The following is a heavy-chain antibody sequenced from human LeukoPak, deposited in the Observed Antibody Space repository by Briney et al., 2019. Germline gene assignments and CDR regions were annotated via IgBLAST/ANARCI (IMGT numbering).Heavy chain of an antibody. CDR2: IYYAGSS. J-gene: IGHJ4*02. Sequence: SETLSLTCTVSGASIKNYYWSWIRQPPGKGLEWIANIYYAGSSNYNPSLKSRVSVSIDASKNHLSLKLTSVTAADTAVYYCARDWGLAHAQWGQGTLVTVS. CDR3: ARDWGLAHAQ. V-gene: IGHV4-59*12. D-gene: IGHD2-21*01. CDR1: GASIKNYY.